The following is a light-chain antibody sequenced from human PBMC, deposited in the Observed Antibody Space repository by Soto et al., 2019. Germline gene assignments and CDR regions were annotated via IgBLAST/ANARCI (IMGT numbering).Light chain of an antibody. CDR3: QQYDSYPRT. J-gene: IGKJ1*01. Sequence: DIQMTQSPSTLSASVGDRVTITCRASQSISNWLAWYQQKPVKAPKLLIYKASSLESGVPSRFSGSGSGTEFTLSISSLQPDDLATYYCQQYDSYPRTFGQGTKVEIK. CDR1: QSISNW. V-gene: IGKV1-5*03. CDR2: KAS.